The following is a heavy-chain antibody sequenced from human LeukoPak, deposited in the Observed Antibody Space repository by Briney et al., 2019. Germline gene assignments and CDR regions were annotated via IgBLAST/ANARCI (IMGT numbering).Heavy chain of an antibody. CDR1: GGTFSSYA. V-gene: IGHV1-69*04. J-gene: IGHJ4*02. CDR2: IIPILGIA. D-gene: IGHD5-12*01. CDR3: AREMPSSGYDAKHYFDY. Sequence: SVKVSCKASGGTFSSYAISWVRQAPGQGLEWMGRIIPILGIANYAQKFQGRVTITADKSTSTAYMELSSLRSEDTAVYYCAREMPSSGYDAKHYFDYWGQGTLVTVSS.